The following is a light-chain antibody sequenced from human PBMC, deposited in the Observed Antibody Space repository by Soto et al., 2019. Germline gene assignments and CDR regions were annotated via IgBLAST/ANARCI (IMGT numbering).Light chain of an antibody. Sequence: IQMTQSPSSLSASVGDRVTITCQASDDIINSLNWYQQKPGKAPKLLIHDAPILQTGVPSRFSGGGSGTDFTFTITSLQPEDIATYYCQQYDILPITFGGGTKV. CDR2: DAP. J-gene: IGKJ4*01. V-gene: IGKV1-33*01. CDR3: QQYDILPIT. CDR1: DDIINS.